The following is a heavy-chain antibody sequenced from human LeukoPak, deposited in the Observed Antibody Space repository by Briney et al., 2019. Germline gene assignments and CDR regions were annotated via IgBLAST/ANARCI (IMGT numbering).Heavy chain of an antibody. CDR3: AKDTVYCSSTSCYPYYYYMDV. Sequence: GGSLRLSCAASGFTFSSYGMHWVRQAPGKGLEWVAFIRYDGSNKYYVDSVKGRFTISRDNSKNTLYLQMNSLRAEDTAVYYCAKDTVYCSSTSCYPYYYYMDVWGKGTTVTVSS. J-gene: IGHJ6*03. V-gene: IGHV3-30*02. CDR2: IRYDGSNK. CDR1: GFTFSSYG. D-gene: IGHD2-2*01.